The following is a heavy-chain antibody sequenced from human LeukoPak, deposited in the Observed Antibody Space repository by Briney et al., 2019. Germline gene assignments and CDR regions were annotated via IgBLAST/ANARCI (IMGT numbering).Heavy chain of an antibody. D-gene: IGHD5-18*01. CDR1: GGSISRYY. J-gene: IGHJ5*02. V-gene: IGHV4-59*01. CDR2: IYYSGNT. CDR3: ARDSYGFNWFDP. Sequence: SETLSLTCTVSGGSISRYYWNWIRQPPGKGLEWIGYIYYSGNTNYNPSLKSRVIISVDTSKNQFSLKLKSVTAADTAVYYCARDSYGFNWFDPWGQGTLVTVSS.